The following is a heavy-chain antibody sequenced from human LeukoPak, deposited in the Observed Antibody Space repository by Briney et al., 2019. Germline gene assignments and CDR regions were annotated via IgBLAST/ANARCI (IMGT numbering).Heavy chain of an antibody. V-gene: IGHV4-4*02. J-gene: IGHJ4*02. D-gene: IGHD2/OR15-2a*01. CDR1: GGSISNTNG. CDR2: ISLTGLT. CDR3: SRDNGAFSPFYY. Sequence: SGTLSLTCGVSGGSISNTNGWGWVRQPPGQGLEWIGEISLTGLTHYNPSLESRVTVSLDKSKNQLSLNLTSVTAADTAVYYCSRDNGAFSPFYYCHQGTLVTVLS.